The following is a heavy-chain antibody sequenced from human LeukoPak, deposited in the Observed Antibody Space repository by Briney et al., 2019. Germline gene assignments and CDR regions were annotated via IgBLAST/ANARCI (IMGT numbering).Heavy chain of an antibody. CDR2: INAGFGET. CDR3: ARDSDTTDWAWVY. D-gene: IGHD3-9*01. Sequence: ASVKVSCKASGYAFNMYSKYTSPWGRQAPGQRPAWMGWINAGFGETRYRQKFQGRFTLSADTSANTVYMELNSLTSEDTAVYYCARDSDTTDWAWVYWGQGTLVTVSS. CDR1: GYAFNMYSKYT. J-gene: IGHJ4*02. V-gene: IGHV1-3*01.